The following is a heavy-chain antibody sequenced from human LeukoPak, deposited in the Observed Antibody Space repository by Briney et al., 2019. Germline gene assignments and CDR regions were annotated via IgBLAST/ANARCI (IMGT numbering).Heavy chain of an antibody. D-gene: IGHD6-19*01. CDR2: IRSSSSYI. CDR3: ARPGIAVAGEFFDY. J-gene: IGHJ4*02. V-gene: IGHV3-21*01. Sequence: GRSLRLSCAASGFTFSSYSMNWVRQAPGKGLEWVSFIRSSSSYIYYADSVKGRFTISRDNAKNSLYLQMNSLRAEDTAVYYCARPGIAVAGEFFDYWGQGPLVTVSS. CDR1: GFTFSSYS.